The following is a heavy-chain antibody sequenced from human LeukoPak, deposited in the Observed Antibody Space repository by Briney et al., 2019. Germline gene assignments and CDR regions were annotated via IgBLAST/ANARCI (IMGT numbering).Heavy chain of an antibody. J-gene: IGHJ4*02. CDR3: ASRRLDCSGGSCYSRPYYFDY. V-gene: IGHV1-18*01. Sequence: ASVKVSCKASGYTFTSYGISWVRQAPGQGLEWMGWISPYNGNTNYAQKLQGRVTMTTDTSTSTAYMELRSLRSDDTAVYYCASRRLDCSGGSCYSRPYYFDYWGQGTLVTVSS. CDR1: GYTFTSYG. CDR2: ISPYNGNT. D-gene: IGHD2-15*01.